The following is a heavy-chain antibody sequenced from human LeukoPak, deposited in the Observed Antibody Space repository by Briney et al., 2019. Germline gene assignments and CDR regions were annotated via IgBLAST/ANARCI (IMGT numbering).Heavy chain of an antibody. Sequence: SQTLSLTCAISGDSVSSNNGAWNCIRQSPSRALEWLRRTYYRSNRYNDYAGSLISRITISPDTSKNQFSLQLYSVTPEDTAVYYCARDVGTTGWHTFDYWGQGTLVTVSS. J-gene: IGHJ4*02. CDR3: ARDVGTTGWHTFDY. CDR2: TYYRSNRYN. D-gene: IGHD3-9*01. V-gene: IGHV6-1*01. CDR1: GDSVSSNNGA.